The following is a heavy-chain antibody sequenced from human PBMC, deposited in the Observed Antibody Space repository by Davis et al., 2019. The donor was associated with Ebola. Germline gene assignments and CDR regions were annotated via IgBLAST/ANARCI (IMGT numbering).Heavy chain of an antibody. D-gene: IGHD5-18*01. CDR3: ARESWIQLWSSFDY. V-gene: IGHV1-3*01. CDR2: INAGNGNT. J-gene: IGHJ4*02. CDR1: GYTFTSYA. Sequence: ASVKVSCKASGYTFTSYAMHWVRQAPGQRLEWMGWINAGNGNTKYSRKFQGRVTITRDTSASTAYMELSSLRSEDTAVYYCARESWIQLWSSFDYWGQGTLVTVSS.